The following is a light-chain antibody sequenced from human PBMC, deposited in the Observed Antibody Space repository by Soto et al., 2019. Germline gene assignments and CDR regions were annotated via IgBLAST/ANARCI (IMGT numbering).Light chain of an antibody. V-gene: IGKV3-20*01. CDR3: QQYGSSRTWT. Sequence: DIVLTQSPGTLSLSPGERATLSCRASRSVSSSYLAWYQQKPGQTPRLLIYGASSRATGIPDRFSGSGSGTDFTLTISRLEPEDFAVYYCQQYGSSRTWTFGQGTKVDIK. J-gene: IGKJ1*01. CDR2: GAS. CDR1: RSVSSSY.